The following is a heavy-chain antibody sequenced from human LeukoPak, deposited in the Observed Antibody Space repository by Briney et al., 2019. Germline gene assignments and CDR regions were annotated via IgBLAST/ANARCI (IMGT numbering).Heavy chain of an antibody. V-gene: IGHV1-8*01. D-gene: IGHD2-2*01. J-gene: IGHJ5*02. CDR1: GYTFTSYD. CDR3: ARGGPIVVVPAAMRKNWLDP. Sequence: ASVKVSCKASGYTFTSYDINWVRQATGQGLEWMGWMNANSGNTGYAQKFQGRVTMTRNTSISTAYMELSSLRSEDTAVYYCARGGPIVVVPAAMRKNWLDPWGQGTLVTVSS. CDR2: MNANSGNT.